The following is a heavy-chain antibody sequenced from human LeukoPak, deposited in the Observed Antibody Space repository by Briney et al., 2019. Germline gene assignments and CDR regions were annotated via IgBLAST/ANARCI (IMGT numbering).Heavy chain of an antibody. Sequence: GGSLRLSCAASGFTVSRNHMSWVRQAPGKGLEWVSVIYSGGSTYYADSVKGRFTISRDNSKNTLYLQMNSPRVEDTAVYYRASPAQQWSWYYFDYWGQGTLVTVSS. CDR3: ASPAQQWSWYYFDY. D-gene: IGHD6-13*01. J-gene: IGHJ4*02. CDR1: GFTVSRNH. CDR2: IYSGGST. V-gene: IGHV3-66*01.